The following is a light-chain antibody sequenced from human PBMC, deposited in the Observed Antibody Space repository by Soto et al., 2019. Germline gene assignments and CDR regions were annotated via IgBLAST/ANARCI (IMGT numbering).Light chain of an antibody. CDR1: SSNIGAGYH. Sequence: QSVLTQPASMYDTPGQRVTISCTWSSSNIGAGYHVHWYQQRPGTAPKLLIFGNINRPSGVPDRFSGSKSGTSASLAITGLQAEDEGDYYCQSYDSTLSARYVFGTGTKVTVL. J-gene: IGLJ1*01. V-gene: IGLV1-40*01. CDR2: GNI. CDR3: QSYDSTLSARYV.